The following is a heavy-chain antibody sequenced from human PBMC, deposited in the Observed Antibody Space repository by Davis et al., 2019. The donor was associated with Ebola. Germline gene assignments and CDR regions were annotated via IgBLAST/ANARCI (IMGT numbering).Heavy chain of an antibody. J-gene: IGHJ3*01. D-gene: IGHD3-9*01. Sequence: GESLKIPCAASGFTFSNYWMNWVRQGPGKGLEWVANIKQDGTKKNYMDSVKDRFTISRDDAKNSLFLQMNNLGADDTALYYCATELTGDAFDVWGRGTMVTVSS. CDR1: GFTFSNYW. V-gene: IGHV3-7*03. CDR3: ATELTGDAFDV. CDR2: IKQDGTKK.